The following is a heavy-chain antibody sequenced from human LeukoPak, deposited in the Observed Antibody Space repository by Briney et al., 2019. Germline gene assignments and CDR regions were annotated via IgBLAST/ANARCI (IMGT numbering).Heavy chain of an antibody. V-gene: IGHV4-34*01. CDR3: ARAIIAVAGQLDY. CDR1: GGSFSGYY. J-gene: IGHJ4*02. CDR2: INHSGST. Sequence: PSETLSLTCAVYGGSFSGYYWSWIRQPPGKGLEWIGEINHSGSTNYNPSLKSRVTISVDTSKNQFSLKLSSVTAADTAVYYCARAIIAVAGQLDYWGQGTLVTVSS. D-gene: IGHD6-19*01.